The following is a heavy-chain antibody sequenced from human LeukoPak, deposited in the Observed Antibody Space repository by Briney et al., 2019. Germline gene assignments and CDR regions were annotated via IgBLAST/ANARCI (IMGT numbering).Heavy chain of an antibody. J-gene: IGHJ4*02. D-gene: IGHD6-19*01. CDR1: GYTFTSYD. V-gene: IGHV1-8*01. Sequence: ASVKVSCKASGYTFTSYDINWVRQATGQGLEWMGWMNPNSGNTGYAQKFQGRVTMTRNTSISTAYMELSSLRSEDTAVYYCARGKVRSSGWLSKRSPYYFDYWGQGTLVTVSS. CDR2: MNPNSGNT. CDR3: ARGKVRSSGWLSKRSPYYFDY.